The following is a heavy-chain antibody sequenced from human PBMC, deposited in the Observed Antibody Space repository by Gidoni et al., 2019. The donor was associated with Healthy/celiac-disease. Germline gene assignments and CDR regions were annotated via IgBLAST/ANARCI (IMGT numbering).Heavy chain of an antibody. CDR2: IWYDGSNK. Sequence: QVQLVESGGGVVQPGRSLRLSCAGSGFTFSRYGMHWVRQAQGKGLEGVAVIWYDGSNKYYADSVKGRFTISRDNSKNTLYLQMNSLRAEDTAVYYCARDSVLGYSPLDAFDIWGQGTMVTVSS. D-gene: IGHD3-22*01. CDR1: GFTFSRYG. CDR3: ARDSVLGYSPLDAFDI. J-gene: IGHJ3*02. V-gene: IGHV3-33*01.